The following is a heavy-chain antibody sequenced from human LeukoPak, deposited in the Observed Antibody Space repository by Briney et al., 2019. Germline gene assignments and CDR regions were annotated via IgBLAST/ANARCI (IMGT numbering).Heavy chain of an antibody. CDR3: AKERPHGMDV. D-gene: IGHD6-6*01. CDR1: GFTFSSYD. J-gene: IGHJ6*02. Sequence: GGSLRLSCAASGFTFSSYDMNWVRQAPGKGLEWVSTITSTSTYIAYADSVKGRFTISRDNADNSLYLQMNSLRDDDTAVYYCAKERPHGMDVWGQGTSVTVSS. CDR2: ITSTSTYI. V-gene: IGHV3-21*01.